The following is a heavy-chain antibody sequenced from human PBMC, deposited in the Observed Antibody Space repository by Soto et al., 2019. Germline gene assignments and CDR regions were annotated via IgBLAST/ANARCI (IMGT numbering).Heavy chain of an antibody. CDR1: GFSLSTFGMG. J-gene: IGHJ4*02. D-gene: IGHD2-21*02. Sequence: SGPTLVNPPQTLTLTCTYSGFSLSTFGMGVGWIRQPRGKAPEWLALIYWNDDKRYSPSLKNRLTIAKDTSKNLVVLTMTNVDPVDTATYYWVNSRDSSPSDYWGRGTLVTVSS. V-gene: IGHV2-5*01. CDR3: VNSRDSSPSDY. CDR2: IYWNDDK.